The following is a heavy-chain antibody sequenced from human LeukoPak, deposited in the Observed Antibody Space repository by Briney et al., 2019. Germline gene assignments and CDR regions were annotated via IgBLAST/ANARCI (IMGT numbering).Heavy chain of an antibody. Sequence: GGSLRLSCAASGFTFSSYAMSWVRQAPGKGLEWVSAISGSGGSTYYADSVKGRFTISRDNSKNTLYLQMNSLRAEDTAVYYCAKTNYYDLWSGYYTDPRGWFDPWGQGTLVTVSS. J-gene: IGHJ5*02. V-gene: IGHV3-23*01. CDR2: ISGSGGST. CDR1: GFTFSSYA. D-gene: IGHD3-3*01. CDR3: AKTNYYDLWSGYYTDPRGWFDP.